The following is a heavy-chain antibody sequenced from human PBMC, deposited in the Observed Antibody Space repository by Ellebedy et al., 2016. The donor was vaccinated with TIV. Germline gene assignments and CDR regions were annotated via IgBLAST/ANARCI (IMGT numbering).Heavy chain of an antibody. J-gene: IGHJ5*02. CDR3: ARDRGLYCSSTSCWARRQLVVDSNWFDP. Sequence: SVKVSXKASGGTFSSYAISWVRQAPGQGLEWMGGIIPIFGTANYAQKFQGRVTITADESTSTAYMELSSLRSEDTAVYYCARDRGLYCSSTSCWARRQLVVDSNWFDPWGQGTLVTVSS. D-gene: IGHD2-2*01. CDR2: IIPIFGTA. CDR1: GGTFSSYA. V-gene: IGHV1-69*13.